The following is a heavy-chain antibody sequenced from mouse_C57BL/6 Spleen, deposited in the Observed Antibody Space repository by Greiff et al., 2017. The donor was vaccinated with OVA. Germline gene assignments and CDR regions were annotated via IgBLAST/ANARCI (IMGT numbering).Heavy chain of an antibody. CDR2: INPGSGGT. J-gene: IGHJ1*03. CDR3: ARSPIITNWYFDV. Sequence: VMLVESGAELVRPGTSVKVSCKASGYAFTNYLIEWVKQRPGQGLEWIGVINPGSGGTNYNEKFKGKATLTADKSSSTAYMQLSSLTSEDSAVYFCARSPIITNWYFDVWGTGTTVTVSS. V-gene: IGHV1-54*01. D-gene: IGHD1-1*01. CDR1: GYAFTNYL.